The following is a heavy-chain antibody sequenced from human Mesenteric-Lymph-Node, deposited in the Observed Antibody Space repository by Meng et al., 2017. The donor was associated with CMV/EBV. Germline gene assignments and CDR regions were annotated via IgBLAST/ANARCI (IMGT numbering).Heavy chain of an antibody. V-gene: IGHV1-2*02. CDR3: ARRMTYGPQYRFAFDM. CDR2: INPKSGAT. Sequence: ASVKVSCKASGYRFIANNFIDYYINWVRQAPGQGLEWMGWINPKSGATNYAQEFQGRVTLTRDTSITTAYLDVSRLRSADTAVYYCARRMTYGPQYRFAFDMWGQGTMVTVSS. CDR1: GYRFIANNFIDYY. D-gene: IGHD2-8*01. J-gene: IGHJ3*02.